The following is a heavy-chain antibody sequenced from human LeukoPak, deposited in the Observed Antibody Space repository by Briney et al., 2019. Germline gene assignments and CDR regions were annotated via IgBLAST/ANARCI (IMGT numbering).Heavy chain of an antibody. Sequence: ASVKVSCKASGFTFTSSAMHWVRQAPGKGLEWMGGFDPEDGETIYAQKFQGRVTMTEDTSTDTAYMELSSLRSEDTAVYYCATGLRYPPTNWFDPWGQGTLVTVSS. D-gene: IGHD3-9*01. CDR3: ATGLRYPPTNWFDP. J-gene: IGHJ5*02. V-gene: IGHV1-24*01. CDR1: GFTFTSSA. CDR2: FDPEDGET.